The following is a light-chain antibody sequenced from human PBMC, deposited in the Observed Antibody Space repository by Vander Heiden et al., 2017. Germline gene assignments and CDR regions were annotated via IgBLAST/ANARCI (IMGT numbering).Light chain of an antibody. Sequence: QSALTQPASVSGSPGQSITIPCTGTSNDDDNNYVSWYQQPPGKAPKLIIYEVSHRPSGVSNRFSGSKSGSTASLTISGLQAADEADYYCSSYISDNVVFGGGTKLTVL. CDR1: SNDDDNNY. J-gene: IGLJ2*01. V-gene: IGLV2-14*03. CDR2: EVS. CDR3: SSYISDNVV.